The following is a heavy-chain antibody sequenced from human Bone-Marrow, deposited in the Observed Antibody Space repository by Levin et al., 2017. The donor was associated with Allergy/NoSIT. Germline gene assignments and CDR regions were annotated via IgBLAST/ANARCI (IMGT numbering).Heavy chain of an antibody. CDR2: INHSGST. Sequence: KPSETLSLTCAVYGGSFSGYYWSWIRQPPGKGLEWIGEINHSGSTNYNPSLKSRVTISVDTSKNQFSLKLSSVTAADTAVYYCARCSGWYTGGGWFDPWGQGTLVTVSS. D-gene: IGHD6-19*01. CDR3: ARCSGWYTGGGWFDP. CDR1: GGSFSGYY. J-gene: IGHJ5*02. V-gene: IGHV4-34*01.